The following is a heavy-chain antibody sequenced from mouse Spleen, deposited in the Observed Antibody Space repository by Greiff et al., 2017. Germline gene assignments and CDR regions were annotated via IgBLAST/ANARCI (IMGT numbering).Heavy chain of an antibody. V-gene: IGHV5-16*02. J-gene: IGHJ1*01. CDR1: GFTFSDYY. Sequence: EVQLVESEGGLVQPGSSMKLSCTASGFTFSDYYMAWVRQVPEKGLEWVANINYDGSSTYYLDSLKSRFIISRDNAKNILYLQMSSLKSEDTATYYCARRNWDWYFDVWGAGTTVTVSS. CDR2: INYDGSST. CDR3: ARRNWDWYFDV. D-gene: IGHD4-1*01.